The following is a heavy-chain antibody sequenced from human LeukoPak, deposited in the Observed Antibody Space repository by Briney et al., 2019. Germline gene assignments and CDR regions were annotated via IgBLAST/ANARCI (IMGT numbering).Heavy chain of an antibody. D-gene: IGHD2-15*01. Sequence: ASVKVSCKASGYTFTSYDINWVRQATGQGLEWMGWMNPNSGNTGYAQKFQGRVTMTRNTSISTAYMELSRLRSDDTAVYYCARVYVCSGGSCYGNWFDPWGQGTLVTVSS. CDR3: ARVYVCSGGSCYGNWFDP. CDR2: MNPNSGNT. V-gene: IGHV1-8*01. J-gene: IGHJ5*02. CDR1: GYTFTSYD.